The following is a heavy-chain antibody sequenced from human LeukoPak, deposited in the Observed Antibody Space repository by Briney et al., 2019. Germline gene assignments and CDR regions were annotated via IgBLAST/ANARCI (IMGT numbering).Heavy chain of an antibody. Sequence: PGGSLRLSCAASGFTFSGYGMSWVRQAPGKGLEWVSAISGSGGSTYYADSVKGRFTISRDNSKNTLYLQMNSLRAEDTAVYYCAKDDRWGYDILFAFDYWGQGTLVTVSS. D-gene: IGHD3-9*01. CDR3: AKDDRWGYDILFAFDY. V-gene: IGHV3-23*01. J-gene: IGHJ4*02. CDR1: GFTFSGYG. CDR2: ISGSGGST.